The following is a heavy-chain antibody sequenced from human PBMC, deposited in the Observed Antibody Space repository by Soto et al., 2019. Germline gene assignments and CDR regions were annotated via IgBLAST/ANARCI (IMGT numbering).Heavy chain of an antibody. CDR3: AKDLRPPQSWSSSPYYYYMDV. CDR2: ISYDGSNK. V-gene: IGHV3-30*18. Sequence: GGSLRLSCAASGFTFSSYGMHWVRQAPGKGLEWVAVISYDGSNKYYADSVKGRFTISRDNSKNTLYLQMNSLRAEDTAVYYCAKDLRPPQSWSSSPYYYYMDVWGKGTTVTVSS. J-gene: IGHJ6*03. CDR1: GFTFSSYG. D-gene: IGHD6-6*01.